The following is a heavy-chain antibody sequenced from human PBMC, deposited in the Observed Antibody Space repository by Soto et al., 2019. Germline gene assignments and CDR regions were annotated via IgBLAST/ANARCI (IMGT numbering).Heavy chain of an antibody. Sequence: LRLSCVASGFSFSSYAMSWVRQAPGKGLEWVSVISGSDGSTYYADSVKGRFTISRDNSKNTLYLQMNSLRAEDTAVYYCAKDRERDAWYEDYWGQGTLVTVSS. V-gene: IGHV3-23*01. CDR1: GFSFSSYA. J-gene: IGHJ4*02. CDR2: ISGSDGST. D-gene: IGHD6-13*01. CDR3: AKDRERDAWYEDY.